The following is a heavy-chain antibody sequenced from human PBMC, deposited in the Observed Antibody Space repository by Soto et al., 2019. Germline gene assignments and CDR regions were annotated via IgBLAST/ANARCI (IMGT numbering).Heavy chain of an antibody. Sequence: GGSLRLSCAASGCTFSSYWMSWVRQAPGKGLEWVANIKQDGSEKYYVDSVKGRFTISRDNAKNSLYLQMNSLRAEDTAVYYCARESSGYSRYYYYYGLDACGQGTKATVSS. V-gene: IGHV3-7*03. CDR3: ARESSGYSRYYYYYGLDA. J-gene: IGHJ6*02. D-gene: IGHD3-22*01. CDR2: IKQDGSEK. CDR1: GCTFSSYW.